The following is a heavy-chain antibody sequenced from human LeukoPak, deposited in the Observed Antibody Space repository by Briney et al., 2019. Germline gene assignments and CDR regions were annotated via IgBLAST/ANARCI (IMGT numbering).Heavy chain of an antibody. Sequence: SETLSLTCTVSGGSISSGGYYWSWIRQPPGKGLEWIGYIYHRGSTYYNPSLKSRVTISVDTSKNQFSLKLSSVTAADTAVYYCARRLYDSSGYYSDAFDIWGQGTMVTVSS. D-gene: IGHD3-22*01. CDR3: ARRLYDSSGYYSDAFDI. CDR2: IYHRGST. V-gene: IGHV4-30-2*02. CDR1: GGSISSGGYY. J-gene: IGHJ3*02.